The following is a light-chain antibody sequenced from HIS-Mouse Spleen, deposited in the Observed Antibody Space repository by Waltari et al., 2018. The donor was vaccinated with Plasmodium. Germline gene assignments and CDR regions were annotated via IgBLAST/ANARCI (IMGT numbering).Light chain of an antibody. CDR1: KLGDKY. Sequence: SYELTQPPSVSVSPGQTASITCSGDKLGDKYACWYQQKPGQSPLLVIDQDSKRPSGFPDRVSGSNSGNTAILTISGTQAMDEADYYCQAWDSSVVFGGGTKLTVL. CDR3: QAWDSSVV. V-gene: IGLV3-1*01. J-gene: IGLJ2*01. CDR2: QDS.